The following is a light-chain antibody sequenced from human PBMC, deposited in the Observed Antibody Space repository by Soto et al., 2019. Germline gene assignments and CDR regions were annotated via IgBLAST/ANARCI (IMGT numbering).Light chain of an antibody. CDR2: GAS. CDR3: QQYASSPLT. J-gene: IGKJ4*01. CDR1: QSVGRNF. Sequence: EIVLTQSPGTLSVSPGERATLSCRASQSVGRNFLAWYQQKPGQAPRLFIHGASSRATGIPDRFSGSGSETDFTLTTSRLEPEDFAVYYCQQYASSPLTFGGGTKVETK. V-gene: IGKV3-20*01.